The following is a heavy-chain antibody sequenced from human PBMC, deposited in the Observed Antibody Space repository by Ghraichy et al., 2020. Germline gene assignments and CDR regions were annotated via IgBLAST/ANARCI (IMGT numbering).Heavy chain of an antibody. CDR2: INHSGST. CDR3: ARSPYYDFWSGYQGKTYYFDY. CDR1: GGSFSGYY. D-gene: IGHD3-3*01. V-gene: IGHV4-34*01. Sequence: SETLSLTCAVYGGSFSGYYWSWIRQPPGKGLEWIGEINHSGSTSYNPSLKSRVTISVDTSKNQFSLKLSSVTAADTAVYYCARSPYYDFWSGYQGKTYYFDYWGQGTLVTVSS. J-gene: IGHJ4*02.